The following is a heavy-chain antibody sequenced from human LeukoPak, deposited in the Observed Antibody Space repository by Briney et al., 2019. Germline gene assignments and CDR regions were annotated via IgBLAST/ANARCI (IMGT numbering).Heavy chain of an antibody. J-gene: IGHJ4*02. D-gene: IGHD3-9*01. Sequence: KSGGSLRLSCAASGFTVSSNYMSWVRQAPGKGLEWVSSISSSSSYIYYADSVKGRFTVSRDNAKNSLYLQMNSLRAEDTAVYYCARDTAGYGDYWGQGTLVTVSS. V-gene: IGHV3-21*01. CDR1: GFTVSSNY. CDR2: ISSSSSYI. CDR3: ARDTAGYGDY.